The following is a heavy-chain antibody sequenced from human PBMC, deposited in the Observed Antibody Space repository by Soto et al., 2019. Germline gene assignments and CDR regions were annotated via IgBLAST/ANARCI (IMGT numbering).Heavy chain of an antibody. V-gene: IGHV4-34*01. J-gene: IGHJ4*02. CDR2: INHSGST. Sequence: SETLSLTCAVYGGSFSGYYWSWTRQPPGKGLEWIGEINHSGSTNYNPSLKSRVTISVDTSKNQFSLKLSSVTAADTAVYYCARGLNNKGGYCSGGSCYSGSEKDYFDYWGQGTLVTVSS. D-gene: IGHD2-15*01. CDR1: GGSFSGYY. CDR3: ARGLNNKGGYCSGGSCYSGSEKDYFDY.